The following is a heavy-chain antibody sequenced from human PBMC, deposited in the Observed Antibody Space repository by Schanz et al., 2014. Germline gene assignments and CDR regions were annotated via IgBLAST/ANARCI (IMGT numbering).Heavy chain of an antibody. D-gene: IGHD5-12*01. CDR1: GYTFSSYG. CDR3: ARDFSAYVGNYFDY. CDR2: INGYNDHT. V-gene: IGHV1-18*01. J-gene: IGHJ4*02. Sequence: QVQLVQSGAEVKKPGASVKVSCKASGYTFSSYGITWVRQAPGQGLEWMGWINGYNDHTLYAQKFQGRVTMTTDTSTSTSYMELTSLRFDDTAVYYCARDFSAYVGNYFDYWGQGTLVTVSS.